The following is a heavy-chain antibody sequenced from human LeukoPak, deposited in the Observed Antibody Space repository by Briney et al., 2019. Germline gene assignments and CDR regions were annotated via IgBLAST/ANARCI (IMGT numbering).Heavy chain of an antibody. D-gene: IGHD3-16*02. Sequence: GGSLRLSCAASGFTFSSFEMNWVRQAPGKGLEWVSYISSSGSNIYYADSVKGRFTISRDNAKNSLYLQMNGLRDEDTAVYYCARGGLYDYVWGSYRRQSFDYWGQGTLVTVSS. CDR1: GFTFSSFE. CDR2: ISSSGSNI. V-gene: IGHV3-48*03. J-gene: IGHJ4*02. CDR3: ARGGLYDYVWGSYRRQSFDY.